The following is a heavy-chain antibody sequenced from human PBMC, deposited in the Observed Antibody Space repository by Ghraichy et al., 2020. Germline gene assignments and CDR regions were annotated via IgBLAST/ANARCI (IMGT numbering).Heavy chain of an antibody. J-gene: IGHJ4*02. CDR3: ARDFGPDNDFWSGYYYDY. D-gene: IGHD3-3*01. CDR1: GYTFTSYG. V-gene: IGHV1-2*02. Sequence: ASVKVSCKASGYTFTSYGISWVRQAPGQGLEWMGWINPNTGRTDYAQKFQDRVTMTRDTSMSTAYMELTSLRIDDTAVYFCARDFGPDNDFWSGYYYDYWGQGTLVTVSS. CDR2: INPNTGRT.